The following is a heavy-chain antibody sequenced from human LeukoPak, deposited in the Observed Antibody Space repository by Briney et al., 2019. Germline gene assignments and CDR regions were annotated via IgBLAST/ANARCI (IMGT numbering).Heavy chain of an antibody. CDR1: GFTFSSYT. CDR3: ARDVQIDY. D-gene: IGHD1-1*01. V-gene: IGHV3-21*01. CDR2: IRSSGSYI. Sequence: GGSLRLSCAASGFTFSSYTMNWVRQAPGKGLEWVSSIRSSGSYIYYADSVKGRYTISRDNAENSLYLQMNSLRAEDTAVYYCARDVQIDYWGQGTLVTVSS. J-gene: IGHJ4*02.